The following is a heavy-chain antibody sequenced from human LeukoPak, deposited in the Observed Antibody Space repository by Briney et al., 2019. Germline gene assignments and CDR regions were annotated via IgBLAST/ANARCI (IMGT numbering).Heavy chain of an antibody. CDR2: ISRSATTI. CDR1: GFTFSSYE. V-gene: IGHV3-48*03. Sequence: PGGSLRLSCAASGFTFSSYEMNWVRQAPGKGLEWVSSISRSATTIYYADSVKGRFTISRDNAKSSLYLQMNSLRAEDTAVYYCAELGITMIGGVWGKGTTVTISS. J-gene: IGHJ6*04. D-gene: IGHD3-10*02. CDR3: AELGITMIGGV.